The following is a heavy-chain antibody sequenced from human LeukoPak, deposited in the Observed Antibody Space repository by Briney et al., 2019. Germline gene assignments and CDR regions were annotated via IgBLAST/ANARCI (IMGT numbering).Heavy chain of an antibody. V-gene: IGHV1-2*02. Sequence: ASVKVSCKASGYTFTGYYMHWVRQAPGQGLEWVGWINPKSGGTDYAQRLQGRVTMTRDTSISTAYMDLSRLRSDDTAVYYCARSYYDISGYPRGWFDSWGQGTLVTVSS. J-gene: IGHJ5*01. CDR1: GYTFTGYY. CDR2: INPKSGGT. CDR3: ARSYYDISGYPRGWFDS. D-gene: IGHD3-22*01.